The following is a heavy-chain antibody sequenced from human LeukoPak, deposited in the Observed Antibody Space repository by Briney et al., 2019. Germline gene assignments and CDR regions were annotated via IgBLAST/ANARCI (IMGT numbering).Heavy chain of an antibody. V-gene: IGHV3-23*01. J-gene: IGHJ4*02. D-gene: IGHD3-3*01. CDR2: ISGSGGST. CDR3: AKDRRLRFLELPYYFDY. Sequence: PGGSLRLSCAASGSTFSSYAMSWVRQAPGKGLEWVSAISGSGGSTYYADSVKGRFTISRDNSKNTLYLQMNSLRAEDTAVYYCAKDRRLRFLELPYYFDYWGQGTLVTVSS. CDR1: GSTFSSYA.